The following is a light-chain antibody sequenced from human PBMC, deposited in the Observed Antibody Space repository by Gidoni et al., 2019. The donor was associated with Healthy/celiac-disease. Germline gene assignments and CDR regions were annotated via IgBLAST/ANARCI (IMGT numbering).Light chain of an antibody. CDR2: GAS. CDR1: QSVSSSY. Sequence: EIVLTHSPGTLSLSPGETATLSCSASQSVSSSYLAWYQQKPGQAPRLLIYGASSRATGIPDRFSGSGSGTDFTLTISRLEPEDFAVYYCQQYGSSPRTFGQGTKVEIK. CDR3: QQYGSSPRT. J-gene: IGKJ1*01. V-gene: IGKV3-20*01.